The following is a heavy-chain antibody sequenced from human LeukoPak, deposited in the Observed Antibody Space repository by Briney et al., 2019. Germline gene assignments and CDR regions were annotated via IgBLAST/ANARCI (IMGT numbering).Heavy chain of an antibody. D-gene: IGHD4-17*01. CDR3: ARHYSPDDYVS. V-gene: IGHV4-59*08. Sequence: SETLSLTCTVSGGSISSYYWSWIRQPPGKGLEWIGYIYYSGSTNFNPSLKSRVTISVDTSKNQFSLKLSSVTAADTAVYYCARHYSPDDYVSWGQGTLVTVSS. CDR1: GGSISSYY. J-gene: IGHJ5*02. CDR2: IYYSGST.